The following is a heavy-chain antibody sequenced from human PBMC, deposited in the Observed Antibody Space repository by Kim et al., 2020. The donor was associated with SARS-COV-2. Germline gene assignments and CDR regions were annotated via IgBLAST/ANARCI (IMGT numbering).Heavy chain of an antibody. CDR1: GDSVTSPLHF. V-gene: IGHV4-61*01. CDR3: ARVSYGGFVEVMGDFGP. Sequence: SETLSLTCTVSGDSVTSPLHFWIWIRQMPGKQLEWIGYVYHTGEGKYNPSLESRATLSVDTSRSQFSLTLKSVTTADTAVYYCARVSYGGFVEVMGDFGPWGQGILVSVSS. CDR2: VYHTGEG. D-gene: IGHD3-16*01. J-gene: IGHJ5*02.